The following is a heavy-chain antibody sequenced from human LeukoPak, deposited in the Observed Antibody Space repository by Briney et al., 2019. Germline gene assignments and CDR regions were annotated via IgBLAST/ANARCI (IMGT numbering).Heavy chain of an antibody. D-gene: IGHD6-19*01. CDR2: MFYTGST. J-gene: IGHJ4*02. Sequence: PSETLSLTCTVSGDSISGSSYYWGWIRQPPGKGLEWIGTMFYTGSTYYNLSLTSRVTMSVDTSKNQFALSLSSVTAADTAMYYCARGVAGPRRYFDYWGQGTLVTVSS. CDR1: GDSISGSSYY. V-gene: IGHV4-39*01. CDR3: ARGVAGPRRYFDY.